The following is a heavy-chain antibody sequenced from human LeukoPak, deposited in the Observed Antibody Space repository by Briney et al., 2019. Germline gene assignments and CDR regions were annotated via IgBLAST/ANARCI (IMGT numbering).Heavy chain of an antibody. CDR3: XXXXXXXENPSFGATGALDP. V-gene: IGHV4-31*03. J-gene: IGHJ5*02. Sequence: SQTLSLTCTVSGGPINGVGDSRAWIRQRPGEGLEWLGNIFYSGGAQYNPSLESRLTISSHISQNYISLQLKSVTAADPALYXXXXXXXXXENPSFGATGALDPWGQGILVTVSS. CDR2: IFYSGGA. CDR1: GGPINGVGDS. D-gene: IGHD3-10*01.